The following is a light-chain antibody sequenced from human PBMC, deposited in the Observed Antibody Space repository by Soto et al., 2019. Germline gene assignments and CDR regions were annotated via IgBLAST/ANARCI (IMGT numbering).Light chain of an antibody. J-gene: IGLJ1*01. CDR3: AAWDDSLNGYV. V-gene: IGLV1-44*01. CDR1: SSNIGSNT. Sequence: SVLTKPPSASGTPGQMVTISCSGSSSNIGSNTVNWYQQLPGTAPKLLIYSDNQRPSGVPDRFSGSESGTSASLAISGLQSEDEADYYCAAWDDSLNGYVFGTGTKVTVL. CDR2: SDN.